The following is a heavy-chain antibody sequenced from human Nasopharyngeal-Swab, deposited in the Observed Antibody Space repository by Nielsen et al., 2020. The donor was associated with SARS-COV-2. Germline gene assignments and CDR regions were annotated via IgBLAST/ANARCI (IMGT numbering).Heavy chain of an antibody. Sequence: ETLSLTCAASGFTFTSYSMNWVRQAPGKGLEWVSSISSGSSYIYYADSVKGRFTISRDNGKNSLYLQMNSLRAEDTAVYYCARMEGYGSGTYGDYWGQGTLVTVSS. D-gene: IGHD3-10*01. V-gene: IGHV3-21*01. CDR3: ARMEGYGSGTYGDY. CDR2: ISSGSSYI. CDR1: GFTFTSYS. J-gene: IGHJ4*02.